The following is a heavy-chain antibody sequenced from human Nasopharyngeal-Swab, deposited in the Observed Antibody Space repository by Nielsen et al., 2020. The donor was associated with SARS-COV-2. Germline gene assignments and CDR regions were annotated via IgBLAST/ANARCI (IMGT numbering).Heavy chain of an antibody. CDR2: INHDGSQK. D-gene: IGHD6-13*01. V-gene: IGHV3-7*01. J-gene: IGHJ1*01. Sequence: GEALKISWGASDFTFSHYWMSWVRQAPGKGLEWVANINHDGSQKYYVDSVKGRFTISRDNSKNSIYLQMDRLRVEDTAVYYCARESSAADYWGQGTLVTVSS. CDR3: ARESSAADY. CDR1: DFTFSHYW.